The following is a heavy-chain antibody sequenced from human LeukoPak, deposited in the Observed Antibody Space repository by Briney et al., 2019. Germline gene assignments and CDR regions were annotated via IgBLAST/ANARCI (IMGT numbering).Heavy chain of an antibody. D-gene: IGHD3-22*01. CDR2: IYYSGRT. J-gene: IGHJ4*02. V-gene: IGHV4-39*01. CDR1: GGSISSSSYY. Sequence: SETLSLTCTVSGGSISSSSYYWGWIRQPPGKGLEWIASIYYSGRTYYNPSLKSRVTISVDTSKNQFSLKLSSVTAADTAVYYCARRDYYDSIDYWGQGTLVTVSS. CDR3: ARRDYYDSIDY.